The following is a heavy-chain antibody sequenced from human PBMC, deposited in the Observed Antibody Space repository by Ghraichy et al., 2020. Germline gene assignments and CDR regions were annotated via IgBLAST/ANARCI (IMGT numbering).Heavy chain of an antibody. J-gene: IGHJ4*01. V-gene: IGHV3-23*01. CDR2: ISGSGSKT. CDR1: GFTFNFYA. D-gene: IGHD1-26*01. Sequence: GGSLRLSCAASGFTFNFYAMAWVRQAPGKGLEWVSAISGSGSKTYFADSVKGRFTISRDNSKNTLYLQMNSLRAEDTAVYYCTNSGSYFYTSDYWGHGALVTVSS. CDR3: TNSGSYFYTSDY.